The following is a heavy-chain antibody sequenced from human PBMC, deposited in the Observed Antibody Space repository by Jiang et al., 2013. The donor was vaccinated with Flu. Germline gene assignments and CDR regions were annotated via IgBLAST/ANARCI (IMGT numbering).Heavy chain of an antibody. CDR3: AREGGYYFDY. Sequence: VQLVESGGGVVQPGRSLRLSCAASGFTFSSYGMHWVRQAPGKGLKWVAVIWYDGSNKYYADSVKGRFTISRDNSKNTLYLQMNSLRAEDTAVYYCAREGGYYFDYWGQGTLVTVSS. V-gene: IGHV3-33*01. D-gene: IGHD3-16*01. CDR2: IWYDGSNK. CDR1: GFTFSSYG. J-gene: IGHJ4*02.